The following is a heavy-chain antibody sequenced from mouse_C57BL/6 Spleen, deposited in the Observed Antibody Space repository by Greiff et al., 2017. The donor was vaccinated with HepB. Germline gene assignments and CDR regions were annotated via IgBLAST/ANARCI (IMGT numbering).Heavy chain of an antibody. V-gene: IGHV1-59*01. D-gene: IGHD2-5*01. CDR3: ARSYSNYPFRY. J-gene: IGHJ2*01. CDR1: GYTFTSYW. CDR2: IDPSDSYT. Sequence: VQLLQPGAELVRPGTSVKLSCKASGYTFTSYWMHWVKQRPGQGLEWIGVIDPSDSYTNYNQKFKGKATLTVDTSSSTAYMQLSSLTSEDSAVYYCARSYSNYPFRYWGQGTTLTVSS.